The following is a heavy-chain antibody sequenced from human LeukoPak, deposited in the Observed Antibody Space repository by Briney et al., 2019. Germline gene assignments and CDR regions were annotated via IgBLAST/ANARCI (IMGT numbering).Heavy chain of an antibody. J-gene: IGHJ4*02. Sequence: SETLSLTCTVSGGSISSSSYYWGWIRQPPGKGLEWIGSIYYSGSTYYNPSLKSRVTISVDTSKNQFSLKLSSVTAADTAVYYCARDLCSSAGYWGQGTLVTVSS. CDR1: GGSISSSSYY. D-gene: IGHD6-25*01. CDR3: ARDLCSSAGY. V-gene: IGHV4-39*07. CDR2: IYYSGST.